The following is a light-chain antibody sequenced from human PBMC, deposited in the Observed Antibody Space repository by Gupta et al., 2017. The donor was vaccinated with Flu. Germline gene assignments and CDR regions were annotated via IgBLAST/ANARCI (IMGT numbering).Light chain of an antibody. Sequence: DIVMTQSPDSLAVSLGGRATINCKSSQSGFHNSNNKNHLAWYQKKPGQAPKLLIYLTSTRASGVPDRFSGSGSGTDFTLTISSLQAEDVATYYCQQEDNFPLTFGGGTKVEIK. CDR2: LTS. CDR3: QQEDNFPLT. CDR1: QSGFHNSNNKNH. V-gene: IGKV4-1*01. J-gene: IGKJ4*01.